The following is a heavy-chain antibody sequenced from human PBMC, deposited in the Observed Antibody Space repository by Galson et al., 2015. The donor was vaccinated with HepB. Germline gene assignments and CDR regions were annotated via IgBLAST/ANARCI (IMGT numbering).Heavy chain of an antibody. CDR2: IIPILGIA. J-gene: IGHJ2*01. CDR3: ASQGEEMATIINWYFDL. Sequence: SVKVSCKASGGTFSSYAISWVRQAPGQGLEWMGGIIPILGIANYAQKFQGRVTITADKSTSTAYMELSSLRSEDTAVYYCASQGEEMATIINWYFDLWGRGTLVTVSS. V-gene: IGHV1-69*10. D-gene: IGHD5-24*01. CDR1: GGTFSSYA.